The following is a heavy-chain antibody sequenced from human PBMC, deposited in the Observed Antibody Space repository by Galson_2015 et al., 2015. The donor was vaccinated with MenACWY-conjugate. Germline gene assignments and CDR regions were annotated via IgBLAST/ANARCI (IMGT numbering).Heavy chain of an antibody. CDR3: ARTPRTYYDILTRYRPPVYFDY. Sequence: LSLTCTVSGGSISSYYWSWIRQPPGKGLEWIGYIYSSGSTNYNPSLKSRVTISVDTSKNQFSLKLSSVTAADTAVYYCARTPRTYYDILTRYRPPVYFDYWGHGTLVTVSS. CDR2: IYSSGST. J-gene: IGHJ4*01. CDR1: GGSISSYY. D-gene: IGHD3-9*01. V-gene: IGHV4-59*08.